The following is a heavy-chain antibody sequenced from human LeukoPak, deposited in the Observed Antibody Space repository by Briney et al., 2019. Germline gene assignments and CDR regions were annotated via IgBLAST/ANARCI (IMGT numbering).Heavy chain of an antibody. CDR1: GGTFSSYA. Sequence: SVKVSCKASGGTFSSYAISWVRQAPGQGLEWMGGIIPIFGTANYAQKFQGRVTITADKSTSTAYMELSGLRSEDTAVYYCARSPMVRGVITPNFDYWGQGTLVTVSS. V-gene: IGHV1-69*06. D-gene: IGHD3-10*01. CDR3: ARSPMVRGVITPNFDY. J-gene: IGHJ4*02. CDR2: IIPIFGTA.